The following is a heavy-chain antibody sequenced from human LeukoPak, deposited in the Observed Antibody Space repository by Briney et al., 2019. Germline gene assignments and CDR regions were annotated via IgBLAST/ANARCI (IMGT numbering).Heavy chain of an antibody. CDR2: IWYDGSNK. D-gene: IGHD5-12*01. CDR3: AKDQLAYSGYDTLFDY. V-gene: IGHV3-30*02. Sequence: GGSLRLSCAASGFTFRNYGMHWVRQAPGKGLEWVALIWYDGSNKYYADSVKGRFTISRDNSKNTLYLQLNSLRPEDTAVYYCAKDQLAYSGYDTLFDYWGQGSLVTVSS. J-gene: IGHJ4*02. CDR1: GFTFRNYG.